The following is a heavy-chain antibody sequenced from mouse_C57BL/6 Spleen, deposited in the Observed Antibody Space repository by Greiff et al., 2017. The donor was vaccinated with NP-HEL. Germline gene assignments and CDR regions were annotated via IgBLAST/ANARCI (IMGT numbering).Heavy chain of an antibody. Sequence: VQLKESGPELVKPGASVKISCKASGYAFSSSWMNWVKQRPGKGLEWIGRIYPGDGDTNYNGKFKGKATLTADKSSSTAYMQRSSLTSEDSAVYFCGYGSSYVGYFDYWGQGTTLTVSS. CDR2: IYPGDGDT. CDR3: GYGSSYVGYFDY. J-gene: IGHJ2*01. CDR1: GYAFSSSW. D-gene: IGHD1-1*01. V-gene: IGHV1-82*01.